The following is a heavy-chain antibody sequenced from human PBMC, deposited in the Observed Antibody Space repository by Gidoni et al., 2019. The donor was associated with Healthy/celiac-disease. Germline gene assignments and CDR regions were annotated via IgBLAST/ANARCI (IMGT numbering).Heavy chain of an antibody. J-gene: IGHJ6*02. CDR1: GFTFRRYE. CDR2: ISSSGSTI. D-gene: IGHD2-15*01. CDR3: AREQAVLGYCSGGSCYSGYYYYGMDV. V-gene: IGHV3-48*03. Sequence: EVQLVESGGGLVQPGGSLRLSCAASGFTFRRYEMNWVRQAPGKGLEWVSYISSSGSTIYYADSVKGRFTIARDNAKNSLYLQMNSLRAEDTAVYYCAREQAVLGYCSGGSCYSGYYYYGMDVWGQGTTVTVSS.